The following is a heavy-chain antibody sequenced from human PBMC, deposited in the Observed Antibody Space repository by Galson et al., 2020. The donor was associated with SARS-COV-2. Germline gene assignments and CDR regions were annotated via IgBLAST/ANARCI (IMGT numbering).Heavy chain of an antibody. CDR3: AREAIRGGTTYFDY. CDR2: IYSGGTI. J-gene: IGHJ4*02. D-gene: IGHD3-10*01. Sequence: GGSLRLSCAASGFTVNDYYMSWVRQAPGKGLEWVSVIYSGGTIFYGDSVKGRFTISRDTSKNTLYLQMSKLRAEDTAIYYCAREAIRGGTTYFDYWGQGTLVTVSS. CDR1: GFTVNDYY. V-gene: IGHV3-53*01.